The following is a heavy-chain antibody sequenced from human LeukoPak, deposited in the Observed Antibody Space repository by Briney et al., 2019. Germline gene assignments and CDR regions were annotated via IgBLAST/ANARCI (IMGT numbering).Heavy chain of an antibody. J-gene: IGHJ4*02. D-gene: IGHD2-2*02. Sequence: GGSLRLSCAASGFTFSSYAMSWVRQAPGKGLEWVSAISGSGGSTYYADSVKGRFTISRDNSKNTLYLQMNSLRAEDTAVYYCAKASELIIVVVPAAILEWGQGTLVTVSS. V-gene: IGHV3-23*01. CDR3: AKASELIIVVVPAAILE. CDR1: GFTFSSYA. CDR2: ISGSGGST.